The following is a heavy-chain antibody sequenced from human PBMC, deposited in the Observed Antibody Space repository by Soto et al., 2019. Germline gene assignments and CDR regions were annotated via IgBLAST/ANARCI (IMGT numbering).Heavy chain of an antibody. D-gene: IGHD2-8*01. V-gene: IGHV1-3*01. CDR1: GYTFTSYA. J-gene: IGHJ4*02. CDR2: INAGNGNT. Sequence: ASVKVSCKASGYTFTSYAMHWVRQAPGQRLEWMGWINAGNGNTKYSQKFQGRVTITRDTSASTAYMELNSLRAEDTAVYYCAKARCTTSNCSVPDYWGQGTLVTVSS. CDR3: AKARCTTSNCSVPDY.